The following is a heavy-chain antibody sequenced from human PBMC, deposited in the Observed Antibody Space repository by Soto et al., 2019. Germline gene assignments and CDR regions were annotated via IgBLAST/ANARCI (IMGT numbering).Heavy chain of an antibody. CDR3: ARESLWFGELNYYYGMDV. CDR1: GGSISSYY. CDR2: IYYSGST. D-gene: IGHD3-10*01. Sequence: QVQLQESGPGLVKPSETLSLTCTVSGGSISSYYWNWIRQPPGKGLEWIGYIYYSGSTNYNPSLKSRVTISVDTSKKQFSLKLGSVTAADTAVYYCARESLWFGELNYYYGMDVWGQGTTVTVSS. J-gene: IGHJ6*02. V-gene: IGHV4-59*01.